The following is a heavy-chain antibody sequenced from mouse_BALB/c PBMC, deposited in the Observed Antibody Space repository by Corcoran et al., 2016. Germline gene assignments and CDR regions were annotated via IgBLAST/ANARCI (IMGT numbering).Heavy chain of an antibody. CDR1: GYSFTGYY. D-gene: IGHD2-3*01. CDR2: IKPYNGAT. V-gene: IGHV1-26*01. Sequence: EVQLQQSGPELVKPGASVKISCKASGYSFTGYYMHWLKQSHVKGLEWIGRIKPYNGATSYNQNFKDKASFTVDKSSITAYMELHSLTSEDSAVCDCARDYDYWDFDVWGAGTTVTVSS. CDR3: ARDYDYWDFDV. J-gene: IGHJ1*01.